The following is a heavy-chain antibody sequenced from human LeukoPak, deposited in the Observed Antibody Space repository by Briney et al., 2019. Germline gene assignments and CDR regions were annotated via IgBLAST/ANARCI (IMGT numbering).Heavy chain of an antibody. J-gene: IGHJ4*02. CDR3: ALHLNYDILTGYWY. D-gene: IGHD3-9*01. CDR2: INWNGGST. V-gene: IGHV3-20*04. CDR1: GFTFDDYG. Sequence: PGGSLRLSCAASGFTFDDYGMSWVRQAPGKGLEGVSGINWNGGSTGYADSVKGRFTISRDNAKNSLYLQMNSLRAEDTALYYCALHLNYDILTGYWYWGQGTLVTVSS.